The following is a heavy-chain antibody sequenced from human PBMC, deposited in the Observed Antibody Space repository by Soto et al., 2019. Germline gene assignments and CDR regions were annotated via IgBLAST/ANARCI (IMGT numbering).Heavy chain of an antibody. CDR2: INGGNGNT. CDR3: ARGLFGMIRGVPSYNWFDP. CDR1: GYTFTSYA. J-gene: IGHJ5*02. V-gene: IGHV1-3*01. Sequence: QVQLVQSGAEVEKPGASVKVSCKASGYTFTSYAMHWLRQAPGQRLEWMGWINGGNGNTKYSHKFQGRVTITRDTSASTAYMELSSLRSEDTAVYYCARGLFGMIRGVPSYNWFDPWGQGTPVTVTS. D-gene: IGHD3-10*01.